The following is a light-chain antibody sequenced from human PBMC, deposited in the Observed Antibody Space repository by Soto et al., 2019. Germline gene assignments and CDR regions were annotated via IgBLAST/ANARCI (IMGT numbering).Light chain of an antibody. CDR3: SSYGGSNNLV. V-gene: IGLV2-8*01. CDR1: SSDVGGYNS. CDR2: EVN. Sequence: QSALTQPPSASGSPGQSVTISCTGTSSDVGGYNSVSWYQQHPGKAPKLMIYEVNKRPSGVPDRFSGSKSGNTASLTVSGLQVEDEAEYYCSSYGGSNNLVFGGGTQLTVL. J-gene: IGLJ2*01.